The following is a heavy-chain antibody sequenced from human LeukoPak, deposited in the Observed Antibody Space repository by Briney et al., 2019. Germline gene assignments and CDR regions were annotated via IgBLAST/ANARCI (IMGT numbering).Heavy chain of an antibody. J-gene: IGHJ6*02. CDR3: ARVLGGKGYSMDV. CDR1: GFTFSGYS. D-gene: IGHD3-10*01. V-gene: IGHV3-48*04. CDR2: IDSTGYTI. Sequence: GGSLRLSCAASGFTFSGYSINWVRQAPGMGLEWVSYIDSTGYTIWYADSVKGRFTISRDNAKSSAYLQMNSLGAEDTAVYYCARVLGGKGYSMDVWGQGTTVTVSS.